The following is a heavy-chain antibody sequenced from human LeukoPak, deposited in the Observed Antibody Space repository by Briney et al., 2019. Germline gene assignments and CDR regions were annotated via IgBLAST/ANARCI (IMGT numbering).Heavy chain of an antibody. D-gene: IGHD6-19*01. CDR1: GFTFSGSA. J-gene: IGHJ4*02. CDR3: TRSEYSSGWYGG. Sequence: GGSLRLSCAASGFTFSGSAMPWVRQASGKGLEWVGRIRRKANSYATAYAASVKGRFTISRDDSKNTAYLQMNSLKTEDTAVYYCTRSEYSSGWYGGWGQGTLVTVSS. CDR2: IRRKANSYAT. V-gene: IGHV3-73*01.